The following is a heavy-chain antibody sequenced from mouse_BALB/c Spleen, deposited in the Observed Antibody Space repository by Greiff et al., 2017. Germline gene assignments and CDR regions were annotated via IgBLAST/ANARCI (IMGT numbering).Heavy chain of an antibody. J-gene: IGHJ2*01. CDR1: GYTFTDYY. CDR3: ARRGGSCYVYSFDY. CDR2: IYPGSGNT. D-gene: IGHD1-1*01. Sequence: VQLQQSGAELARPGASVKLSCKASGYTFTDYYINWVKQRTGQGLEWIGEIYPGSGNTYYNEKFKGKATLTADKSSTTAYMQLSSLTSEDSAAYFCARRGGSCYVYSFDYWGQGTTVTVSS. V-gene: IGHV1-77*01.